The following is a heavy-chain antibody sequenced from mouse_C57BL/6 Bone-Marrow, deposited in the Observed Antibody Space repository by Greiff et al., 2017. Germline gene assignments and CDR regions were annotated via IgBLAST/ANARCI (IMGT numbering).Heavy chain of an antibody. V-gene: IGHV3-6*01. CDR1: GYSITSGYY. CDR2: ISYDGSN. J-gene: IGHJ2*01. CDR3: AREYYGSRTGFDY. Sequence: LEESGPGLVKPSQSLSLTCSVTGYSITSGYYWNWIRQFPENKLEWMGYISYDGSNNYNPSLKNRITITVDTSTNPFFLKLNSVTTEDTATYYCAREYYGSRTGFDYWGQGTTLTVSS. D-gene: IGHD1-1*01.